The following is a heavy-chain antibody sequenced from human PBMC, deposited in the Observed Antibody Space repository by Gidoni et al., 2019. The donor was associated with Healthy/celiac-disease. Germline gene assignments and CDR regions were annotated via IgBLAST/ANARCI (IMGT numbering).Heavy chain of an antibody. Sequence: EVQLVESGGGLVKPGGCLRPPCAVYGFTFLSYSINLRRQAPGKGLEWVSSISSSSSYIYYADSVKGRFTISRDNAKNSLYLQMNSLRAEDTAVYYCARESERFLEWLSDYYYYGMDVWGQGTTVTVSS. CDR1: GFTFLSYS. J-gene: IGHJ6*02. CDR2: ISSSSSYI. D-gene: IGHD3-3*01. CDR3: ARESERFLEWLSDYYYYGMDV. V-gene: IGHV3-21*01.